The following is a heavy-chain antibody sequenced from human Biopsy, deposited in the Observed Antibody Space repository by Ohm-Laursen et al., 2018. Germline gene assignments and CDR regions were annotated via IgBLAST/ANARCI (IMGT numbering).Heavy chain of an antibody. J-gene: IGHJ6*02. CDR2: INHSGRT. CDR1: GEPFNGYY. D-gene: IGHD3-22*01. Sequence: GTLPLTCAVYGEPFNGYYWSWIRQTPGKGLEWIGEINHSGRTNYNPSLKSRVTISVDTSKNQFSLKVRSVTAADTAVYYCVRGVDYYDPYHYYALDVWGQGTTVTVSS. V-gene: IGHV4-34*01. CDR3: VRGVDYYDPYHYYALDV.